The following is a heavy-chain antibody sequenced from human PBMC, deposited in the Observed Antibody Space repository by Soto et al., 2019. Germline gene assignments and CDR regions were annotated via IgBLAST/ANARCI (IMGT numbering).Heavy chain of an antibody. J-gene: IGHJ1*01. D-gene: IGHD2-15*01. CDR3: ARDQSGSYGSEYFQH. V-gene: IGHV3-74*01. Sequence: GGSLRLSCAASGFTFSSYWMHWVRQAPGKGLVWVSRINSDGSSTSYADSVKGRFTISRDNAKNTLYLQMNSLRAEDTAVYYCARDQSGSYGSEYFQHWGQGTLVTVSS. CDR1: GFTFSSYW. CDR2: INSDGSST.